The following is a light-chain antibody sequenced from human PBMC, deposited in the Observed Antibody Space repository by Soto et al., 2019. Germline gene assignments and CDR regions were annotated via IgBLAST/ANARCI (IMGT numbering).Light chain of an antibody. Sequence: EIVLTQSPATLSLSPGEGATLSCRASQILTNYLNWYQQKPGQAPRLLIYEVSNRATGIPARFSGSGSGTDFTLTISSLEPEDFAVYYCQQRSNWPLTFGGGTKVDIK. CDR1: QILTNY. CDR2: EVS. V-gene: IGKV3-11*01. CDR3: QQRSNWPLT. J-gene: IGKJ4*01.